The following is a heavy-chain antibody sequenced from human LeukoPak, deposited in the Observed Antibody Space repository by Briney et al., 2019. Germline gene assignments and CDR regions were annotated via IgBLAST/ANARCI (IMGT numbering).Heavy chain of an antibody. CDR3: AGQYYYYSMDV. J-gene: IGHJ6*03. V-gene: IGHV4-38-2*02. CDR2: IYHSGST. CDR1: GYSISSGYY. Sequence: SETLSLTCTVSGYSISSGYYWGWIRQPPGKGLEWIGSIYHSGSTYYNPSLKSRVTISVDTSKNQFSLKLSSVTAADTAVYYCAGQYYYYSMDVWGKGASVTVSS. D-gene: IGHD4-11*01.